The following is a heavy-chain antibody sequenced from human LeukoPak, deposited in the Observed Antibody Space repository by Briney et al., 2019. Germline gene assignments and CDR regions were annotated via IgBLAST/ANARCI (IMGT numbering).Heavy chain of an antibody. J-gene: IGHJ4*02. CDR3: ARDLPHTDIVVVPAGY. CDR1: GGTFSSYA. Sequence: ASVKVSCKASGGTFSSYAISWVRQAPGQGLEWMGRIIPILGIANYAQKFQGRVTITADKSTSTAYMELSSLRSEDTAVYYCARDLPHTDIVVVPAGYWGQGTLVTVSS. V-gene: IGHV1-69*04. CDR2: IIPILGIA. D-gene: IGHD2-2*01.